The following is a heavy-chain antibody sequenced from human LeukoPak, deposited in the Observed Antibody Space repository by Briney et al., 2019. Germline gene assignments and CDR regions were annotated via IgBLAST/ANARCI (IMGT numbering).Heavy chain of an antibody. V-gene: IGHV3-48*01. J-gene: IGHJ4*02. CDR3: CRSCTHVNSADYVAGRFTSSRDNANSSLYLQMNSLRAEDTAVYYCARGATGDRLGY. CDR2: ISSSSNTI. CDR1: GFTFSSYS. Sequence: QPGGSLRLSCAASGFTFSSYSQNWVRHAPRKGLEWISYISSSSNTIYYEESVKGRFIISRNKDKNSRYLENNRLRAEDRTCYNMCRSCTHVNSADYVAGRFTSSRDNANSSLYLQMNSLRAEDTAVYYCARGATGDRLGYLGQGSLVTVSS. D-gene: IGHD2-2*01.